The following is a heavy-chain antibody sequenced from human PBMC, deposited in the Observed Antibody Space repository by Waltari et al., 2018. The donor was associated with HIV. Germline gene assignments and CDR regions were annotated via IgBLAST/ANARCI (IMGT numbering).Heavy chain of an antibody. CDR1: GYTFTSYD. V-gene: IGHV1-8*01. CDR3: ARGIPAGRYETLTGQDY. CDR2: MNPKSGNT. Sequence: QVQLVQSGAEVKTHGASVKVSCKASGYTFTSYDINWVRQATGQGLEWMGWMNPKSGNTGYAQKFQGRVTMTRNASITTAYMELSSLRAEDTAVYFCARGIPAGRYETLTGQDYWGQGTLVTVSS. D-gene: IGHD3-9*01. J-gene: IGHJ4*02.